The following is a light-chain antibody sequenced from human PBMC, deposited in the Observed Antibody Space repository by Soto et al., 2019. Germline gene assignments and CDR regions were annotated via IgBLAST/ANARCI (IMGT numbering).Light chain of an antibody. CDR2: GAS. Sequence: EIVLTQSPGTLSLSPGEGAALSCRASQSVTSSYLAWYQQKPGQAPRLLIYGASSRATGIPDRFSGSGSGTDVTLTISRLEPEDFAVYYCQQYGSLPFTFGPGPKVDIK. J-gene: IGKJ3*01. CDR3: QQYGSLPFT. V-gene: IGKV3-20*01. CDR1: QSVTSSY.